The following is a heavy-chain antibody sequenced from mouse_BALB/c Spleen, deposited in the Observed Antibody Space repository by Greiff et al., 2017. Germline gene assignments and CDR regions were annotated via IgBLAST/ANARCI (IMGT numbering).Heavy chain of an antibody. CDR3: ARDGRYYAMDY. D-gene: IGHD4-1*01. V-gene: IGHV5-6-3*01. J-gene: IGHJ4*01. CDR2: INSNGGST. Sequence: EVMLVESGGGLVQPGGSLKLSCAASGFTFSSYGMSWVRQTPDKRLELVATINSNGGSTYYPDSVKGRFTISRDNAKNTLYLQMSSLKSEDTAMYYCARDGRYYAMDYWGQGTSVTVSS. CDR1: GFTFSSYG.